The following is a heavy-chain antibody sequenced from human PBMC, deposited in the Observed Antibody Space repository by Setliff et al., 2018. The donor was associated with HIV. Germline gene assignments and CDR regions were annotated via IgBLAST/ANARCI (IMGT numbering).Heavy chain of an antibody. Sequence: PSETLSLTCTVSGGSISSYYWSWIRQPPGKGLEWIGYIYYSGSTYYNPSLKSRVTISVDTSKNQFSLKLGSVTAAGTAVYYCASPTSDLYSGSPEWGQGTLVTVSS. CDR2: IYYSGST. CDR1: GGSISSYY. D-gene: IGHD1-26*01. V-gene: IGHV4-59*04. CDR3: ASPTSDLYSGSPE. J-gene: IGHJ4*02.